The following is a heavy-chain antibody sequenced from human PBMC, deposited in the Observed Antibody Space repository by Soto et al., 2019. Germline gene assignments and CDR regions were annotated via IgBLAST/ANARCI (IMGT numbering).Heavy chain of an antibody. J-gene: IGHJ4*02. CDR3: ARDTRDGYYFEY. D-gene: IGHD1-26*01. CDR1: GGSFSGYY. CDR2: INHSGST. Sequence: PSETLSLTCAVYGGSFSGYYWTWIRQPPGTGLEWIGEINHSGSTNYNPSLKSRVTISVDTSKNQFSLKLTSVTAADTAVYYCARDTRDGYYFEYWGQGILVTVSS. V-gene: IGHV4-34*01.